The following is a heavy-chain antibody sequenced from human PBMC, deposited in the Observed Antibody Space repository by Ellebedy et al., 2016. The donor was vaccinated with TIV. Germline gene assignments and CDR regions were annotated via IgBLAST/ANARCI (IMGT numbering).Heavy chain of an antibody. CDR2: INPNSGGT. J-gene: IGHJ6*02. D-gene: IGHD3-10*01. Sequence: AASVKVSCKASGYTFTGYYMHWVRQAPGQGLEWMGWINPNSGGTNYGRVTMTRDTSISTAYMELSRLRSDDTAVYYCAREIVVRGLGGMDVWGQGTTVTVSS. CDR3: AREIVVRGLGGMDV. CDR1: GYTFTGYY. V-gene: IGHV1-2*02.